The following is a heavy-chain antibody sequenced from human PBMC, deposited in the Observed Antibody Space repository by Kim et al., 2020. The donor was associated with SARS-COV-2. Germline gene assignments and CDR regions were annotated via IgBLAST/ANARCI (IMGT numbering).Heavy chain of an antibody. V-gene: IGHV4-30-2*01. D-gene: IGHD3-10*01. CDR3: ARGYGSGSPYGMDV. Sequence: NPAPKGRVTISVDRSKAQFPLKLGSVTAADTAVYYCARGYGSGSPYGMDVWGQGTTVTVSS. J-gene: IGHJ6*02.